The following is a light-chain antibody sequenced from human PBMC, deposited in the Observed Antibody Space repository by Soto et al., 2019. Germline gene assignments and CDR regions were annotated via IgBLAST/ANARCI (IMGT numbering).Light chain of an antibody. J-gene: IGKJ1*01. CDR2: KAS. V-gene: IGKV1-5*03. CDR1: QSINSW. Sequence: DIQMTQSPSTLSASVGDRVTITCRASQSINSWLAWYQQKPGKAPKLLIYKASSLESGVPSSFSGSESGTEFTLTISSLQPDEFATYYCQQYNSYWTFGQGTKVEIK. CDR3: QQYNSYWT.